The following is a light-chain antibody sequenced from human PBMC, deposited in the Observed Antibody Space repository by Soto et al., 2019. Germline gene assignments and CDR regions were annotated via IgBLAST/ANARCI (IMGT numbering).Light chain of an antibody. Sequence: SVLTQPASVSGSPGQLITISCTGTSSDVGGYNYVSWYQQHPGKAPKLMIYDVSNRPSGVSNRFSGSKSGNTASLTISGLQTEDEADYYCSSYTSSSTRVFGTGTKVTVL. CDR2: DVS. J-gene: IGLJ1*01. CDR3: SSYTSSSTRV. CDR1: SSDVGGYNY. V-gene: IGLV2-14*03.